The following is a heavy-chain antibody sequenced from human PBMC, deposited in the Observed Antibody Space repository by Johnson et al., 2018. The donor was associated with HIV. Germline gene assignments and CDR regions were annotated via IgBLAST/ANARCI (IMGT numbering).Heavy chain of an antibody. Sequence: VQLVESGGGVVRPGGSLRLSCAASGFTVSSNYMTWVRQAPGKRLEWVSVIYSGGSTYYADSVKGRFTISRDNSKNTLYLQMNSLRAEDTAVYYCARGDDSSAWGAFDIWGQGTMVTVSS. J-gene: IGHJ3*02. CDR2: IYSGGST. CDR1: GFTVSSNY. CDR3: ARGDDSSAWGAFDI. D-gene: IGHD3-22*01. V-gene: IGHV3-66*01.